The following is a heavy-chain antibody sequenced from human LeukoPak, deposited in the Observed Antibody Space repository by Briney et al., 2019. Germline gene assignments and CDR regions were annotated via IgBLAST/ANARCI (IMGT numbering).Heavy chain of an antibody. CDR3: ARLRDYYYGMDV. CDR1: GYTFTGYY. Sequence: ASVKVSCKASGYTFTGYYMHWVRQAPGQGLEWMGWINPNSGGTNYAQKFQGRVTMTRDTSISTAYMELSRLRSDDTAVYYCARLRDYYYGMDVWGQGTTVTVSS. D-gene: IGHD5-12*01. CDR2: INPNSGGT. V-gene: IGHV1-2*02. J-gene: IGHJ6*02.